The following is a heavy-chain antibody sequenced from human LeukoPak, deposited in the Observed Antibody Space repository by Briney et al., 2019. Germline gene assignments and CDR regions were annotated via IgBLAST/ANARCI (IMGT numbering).Heavy chain of an antibody. Sequence: SGGSLRLSCAASGFTFSSYAMSWARQAPGKGLEWVSAVNARGYSTYYADSVKGRFTISRDNSKNTVFLQMSSLRVEDTAVYYCAKLGSHSSGWDYNWFDPWGQGTLVTVSS. J-gene: IGHJ5*02. D-gene: IGHD6-19*01. V-gene: IGHV3-23*01. CDR3: AKLGSHSSGWDYNWFDP. CDR1: GFTFSSYA. CDR2: VNARGYST.